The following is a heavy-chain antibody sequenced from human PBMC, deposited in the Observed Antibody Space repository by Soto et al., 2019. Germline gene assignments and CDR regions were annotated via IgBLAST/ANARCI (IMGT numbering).Heavy chain of an antibody. Sequence: EVQLLESGGGLVQPGGSLRLSCAASGFTFSSYAMSWVRQAPGKGLEWVSAISGSGGSTYYADSVKGRFTISRDNSKNSLYLQMNSLRAEDTAVYYCANNRGWIAAREPFDYWGQGTLVTVSS. J-gene: IGHJ4*02. CDR3: ANNRGWIAAREPFDY. CDR1: GFTFSSYA. CDR2: ISGSGGST. V-gene: IGHV3-23*01. D-gene: IGHD6-6*01.